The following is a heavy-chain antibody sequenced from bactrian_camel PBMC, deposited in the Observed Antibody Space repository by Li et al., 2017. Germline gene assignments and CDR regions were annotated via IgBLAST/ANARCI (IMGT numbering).Heavy chain of an antibody. CDR2: FYVGGGST. Sequence: VQLVESGGGSVQVGGSLTLSCVMKGYTVTSACMGWFRQAPGKERERVAAFYVGGGSTYYADSVKGRFTISKVNSNNTLYLQMDSLRPEDSAMYYCAAGGVRQLHCNWFSATRLARGGQGTQVTVS. CDR3: AAGGVRQLHCNWFSATRLAR. J-gene: IGHJ4*01. V-gene: IGHV3S31*01. CDR1: GYTVTSAC. D-gene: IGHD7*01.